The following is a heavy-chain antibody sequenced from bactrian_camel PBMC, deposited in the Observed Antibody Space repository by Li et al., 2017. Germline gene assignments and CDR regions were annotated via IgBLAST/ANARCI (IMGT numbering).Heavy chain of an antibody. CDR2: FDSHSSP. J-gene: IGHJ4*01. Sequence: HVQLVESGGGAVQAGGSLRLSCAASGYTVSTYCMAWFRQAPGKEREEVATFDSHSSPTYADSVKGRFTISRNNGENAVRLRMSDLSPRDTAVYFCAVDRPIRLVAPIVTFRKIRNCGDTDDLYWGQGTQVTVS. V-gene: IGHV3S53*01. CDR3: AVDRPIRLVAPIVTFRKIRNCGDTDDLY. D-gene: IGHD7*01. CDR1: GYTVSTYC.